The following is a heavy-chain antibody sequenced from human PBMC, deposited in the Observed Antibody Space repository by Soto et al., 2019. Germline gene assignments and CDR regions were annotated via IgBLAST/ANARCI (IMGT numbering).Heavy chain of an antibody. CDR2: ISSSSSTI. Sequence: EVQLVESGGGLVQPGGSLRLSCAASGFTFSSYSMNWVRQAPGKGLEWVSYISSSSSTIYYADSVKGRITISRDNAKKSLYLQMNSLRDEDTAVYYCASQATLYFDLWGRGTLVTVSS. D-gene: IGHD5-12*01. CDR1: GFTFSSYS. CDR3: ASQATLYFDL. V-gene: IGHV3-48*02. J-gene: IGHJ2*01.